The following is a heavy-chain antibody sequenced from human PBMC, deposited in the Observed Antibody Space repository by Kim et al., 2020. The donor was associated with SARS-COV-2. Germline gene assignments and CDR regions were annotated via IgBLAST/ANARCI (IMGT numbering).Heavy chain of an antibody. CDR2: IYYSGST. D-gene: IGHD6-13*01. Sequence: SETLSLTCTVSGGSISSYYWSWIRQPPGKGLEWIGYIYYSGSTNYNPSLKSRVTISVDTSKNQFSLKLSSVTAADTAVYYCARSGSSWYDSDYWGQGTLVTVSS. J-gene: IGHJ4*02. CDR3: ARSGSSWYDSDY. CDR1: GGSISSYY. V-gene: IGHV4-59*08.